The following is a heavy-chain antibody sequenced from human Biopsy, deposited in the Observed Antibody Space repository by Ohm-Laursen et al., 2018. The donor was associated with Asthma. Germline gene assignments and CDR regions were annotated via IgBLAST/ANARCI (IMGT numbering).Heavy chain of an antibody. CDR2: ISYDGTNK. D-gene: IGHD3-3*01. V-gene: IGHV3-30-3*01. CDR1: GFIFSNYA. Sequence: SLRLSCSASGFIFSNYALHWVRQAPGKGLEWVAVISYDGTNKYHADSAKGRFTISRDNAKSTLYLQMNRLRTDDTAVYYCAKRRGYSDLTDFDHWGQGTLVTVSS. J-gene: IGHJ4*02. CDR3: AKRRGYSDLTDFDH.